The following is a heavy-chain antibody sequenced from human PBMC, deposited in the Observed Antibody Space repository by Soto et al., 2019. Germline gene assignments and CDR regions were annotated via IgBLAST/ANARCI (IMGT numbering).Heavy chain of an antibody. Sequence: QVQLVESGGGVVQPGRSLRLSCAASGFMFSGFGMHWVRQAPGKGLQWVAGISKDGSKKYYADSVKGRFTISRDNSKKTLSLQMNSLRPEDTAVYYCANPSGYYFGLGSHDEASDMWGQWTVVNV. V-gene: IGHV3-30*18. CDR2: ISKDGSKK. CDR1: GFMFSGFG. J-gene: IGHJ6*01. CDR3: ANPSGYYFGLGSHDEASDM. D-gene: IGHD3-10*01.